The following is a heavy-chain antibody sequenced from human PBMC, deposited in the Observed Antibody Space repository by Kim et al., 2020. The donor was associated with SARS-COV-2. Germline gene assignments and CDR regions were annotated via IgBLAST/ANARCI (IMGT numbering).Heavy chain of an antibody. CDR3: AKDNLDRVYCSGGSCYSSPTNWFDP. D-gene: IGHD2-15*01. J-gene: IGHJ5*02. CDR2: ISGSGGST. Sequence: GGSLRLSCAASGFTFSSYAMSWVRQAPGKGLEWVSAISGSGGSTYYADSVKGRFTISRDNSKNTLYLQMNSLRAEDTAVYYCAKDNLDRVYCSGGSCYSSPTNWFDPWGQGTLVTVSS. CDR1: GFTFSSYA. V-gene: IGHV3-23*01.